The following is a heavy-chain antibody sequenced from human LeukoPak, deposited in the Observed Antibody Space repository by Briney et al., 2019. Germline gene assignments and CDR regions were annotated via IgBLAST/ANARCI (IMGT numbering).Heavy chain of an antibody. V-gene: IGHV3-7*04. CDR2: IKQDGSEK. CDR1: GFTFSNYW. J-gene: IGHJ4*02. D-gene: IGHD2-2*01. Sequence: GGSLRLSCAASGFTFSNYWMSWVRQAPGKGLEWVAKIKQDGSEKYYVDSVKGRFAISRDNAKNSLYLQMDSLRAEDTAVYYCARGRSSSLDYWGQGTLVTVSS. CDR3: ARGRSSSLDY.